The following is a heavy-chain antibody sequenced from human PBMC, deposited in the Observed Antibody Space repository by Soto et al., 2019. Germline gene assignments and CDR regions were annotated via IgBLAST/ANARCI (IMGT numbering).Heavy chain of an antibody. J-gene: IGHJ4*02. CDR2: ISISSSYI. CDR3: AIFEGTAMVKGFDY. Sequence: PGGSLRLSCAASGFTFSSYSMNWVCQAPGKGLEWVSSISISSSYIYDADSVKGRFTISRDNAKNSLYLQMNSLRAEDTAVYYCAIFEGTAMVKGFDYWGQGTLVTVSS. CDR1: GFTFSSYS. D-gene: IGHD5-18*01. V-gene: IGHV3-21*01.